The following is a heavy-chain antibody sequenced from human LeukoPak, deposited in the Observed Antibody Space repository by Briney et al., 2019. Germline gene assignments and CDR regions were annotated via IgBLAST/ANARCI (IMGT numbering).Heavy chain of an antibody. CDR1: GFTFDDYA. CDR3: ARGGRITIFGVVIMRVNWFDP. CDR2: ISWNSGSI. Sequence: GRSLRLSCAASGFTFDDYAMHWVRQAPGKGLEWVSGISWNSGSIGYADSVKGRFTISRDNAKNSLYLQMNSLRAEDTAVYYCARGGRITIFGVVIMRVNWFDPWGQGTLVTVSS. J-gene: IGHJ5*02. D-gene: IGHD3-3*01. V-gene: IGHV3-9*01.